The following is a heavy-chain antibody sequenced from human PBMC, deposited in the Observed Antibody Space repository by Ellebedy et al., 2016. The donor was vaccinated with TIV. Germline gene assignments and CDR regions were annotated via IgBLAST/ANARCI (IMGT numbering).Heavy chain of an antibody. CDR2: IYSSGST. V-gene: IGHV4-4*07. CDR1: DGSVRSYY. D-gene: IGHD3-9*01. J-gene: IGHJ4*02. Sequence: MPPETLSLTCTVSDGSVRSYYWSWMRQPAGKGLEWLGRIYSSGSTNYNPSLKSRLTMSLDTSKNQFSLKMTSVTAADTAKYYCARESGFRTFDYWGQGTLVTVSS. CDR3: ARESGFRTFDY.